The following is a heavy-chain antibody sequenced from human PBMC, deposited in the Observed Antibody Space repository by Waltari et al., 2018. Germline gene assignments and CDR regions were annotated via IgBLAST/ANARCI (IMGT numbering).Heavy chain of an antibody. CDR1: GGSISSHY. J-gene: IGHJ3*02. Sequence: QVQLQESGPGLVKPSETLSLTCTVSGGSISSHYWSWIRQPPGKGLEWVGYIYYSGSTNYNPSLKSRVTISVDTSKNQFSLKLSSVTAADTAVYYCARGTTVTTSAFDIWGQGTMVTVSS. CDR3: ARGTTVTTSAFDI. D-gene: IGHD4-17*01. CDR2: IYYSGST. V-gene: IGHV4-59*11.